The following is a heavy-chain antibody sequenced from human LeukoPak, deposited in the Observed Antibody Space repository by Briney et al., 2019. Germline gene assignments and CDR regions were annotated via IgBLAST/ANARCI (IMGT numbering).Heavy chain of an antibody. J-gene: IGHJ6*02. V-gene: IGHV3-30-3*01. CDR1: GFTFSSYA. CDR3: AREGGGYFDWLPSYYYGMDV. CDR2: ISYDGSNK. D-gene: IGHD3-9*01. Sequence: GRSLRLSCAASGFTFSSYAMRWVRQAPGKGLEWVAVISYDGSNKYYADSVKGRFTISRDNSKNTLYLQMNSLRAEDTAVYYCAREGGGYFDWLPSYYYGMDVWGQGTTVTVSS.